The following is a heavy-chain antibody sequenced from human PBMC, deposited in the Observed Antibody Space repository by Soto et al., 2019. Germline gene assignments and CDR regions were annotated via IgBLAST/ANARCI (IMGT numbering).Heavy chain of an antibody. CDR3: AKEGGDYYDSSGYLDY. CDR1: GFTFSSYG. Sequence: GALRLSCAASGFTFSSYGMHWVRQAPGKGLEWVAVISYDGSNKYYADSVKGRFTISRDNSKNTLYLQMNSLRAEDTAVYYCAKEGGDYYDSSGYLDYWGQGTLVTVSS. J-gene: IGHJ4*02. V-gene: IGHV3-30*18. CDR2: ISYDGSNK. D-gene: IGHD3-22*01.